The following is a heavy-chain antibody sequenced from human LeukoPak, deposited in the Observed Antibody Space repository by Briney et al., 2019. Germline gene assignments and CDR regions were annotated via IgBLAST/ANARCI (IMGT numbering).Heavy chain of an antibody. J-gene: IGHJ5*02. CDR1: GYTFTSYG. D-gene: IGHD3-9*01. CDR3: ARCTRYFDWFRPENWFDP. V-gene: IGHV1-18*01. Sequence: ASVKVSCKASGYTFTSYGISWVRQAPGQGLEWMGWISAYNGNTNYAQKLQGRVTMTTDTSTSTAYMELRGLRSDDTAVYYCARCTRYFDWFRPENWFDPWGQGTLVTVSS. CDR2: ISAYNGNT.